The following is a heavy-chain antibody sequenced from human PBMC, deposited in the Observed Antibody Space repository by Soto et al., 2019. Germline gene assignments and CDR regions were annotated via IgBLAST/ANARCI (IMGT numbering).Heavy chain of an antibody. CDR2: ISAYNGNT. D-gene: IGHD6-19*01. J-gene: IGHJ4*02. Sequence: ASVKVSCKASGYTFTSYGISWVRQAPGQGLEWMGWISAYNGNTNYAQKLQGRVTMTTDTSTSTAYMELRSLRSDDTAVYYCARDAVGDTAMAWDSSGWYAADYWGQGTLVTVSS. CDR3: ARDAVGDTAMAWDSSGWYAADY. V-gene: IGHV1-18*01. CDR1: GYTFTSYG.